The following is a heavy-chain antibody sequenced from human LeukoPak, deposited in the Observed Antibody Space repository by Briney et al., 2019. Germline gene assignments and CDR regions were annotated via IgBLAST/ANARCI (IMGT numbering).Heavy chain of an antibody. CDR2: MNPNSGNT. CDR1: GYTLTSYD. J-gene: IGHJ4*02. V-gene: IGHV1-8*01. D-gene: IGHD3-10*01. Sequence: ASVKVSCKASGYTLTSYDINWVRQGTGQGLEWMGWMNPNSGNTGYAQKFQGRVTMTRNTSISTAYMELSSLRSEDTAVYYCARASMVRDLSLGYWGQGTLVTVSS. CDR3: ARASMVRDLSLGY.